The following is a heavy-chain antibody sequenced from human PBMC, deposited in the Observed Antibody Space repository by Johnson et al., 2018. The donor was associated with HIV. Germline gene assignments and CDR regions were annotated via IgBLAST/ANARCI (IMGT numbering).Heavy chain of an antibody. Sequence: QVLLVESGGGVVRPGGSLRLPCAASGFPFRAYAMHWVRQAPGKGLEWAAATSNDEGDKFYADSVKGRFTISRDNSKNTLHLEMNSLRVEDTAVYFCARGSYGSSSVAFDIWGQGTMVTVSS. D-gene: IGHD6-6*01. CDR3: ARGSYGSSSVAFDI. CDR1: GFPFRAYA. V-gene: IGHV3-30*04. CDR2: TSNDEGDK. J-gene: IGHJ3*02.